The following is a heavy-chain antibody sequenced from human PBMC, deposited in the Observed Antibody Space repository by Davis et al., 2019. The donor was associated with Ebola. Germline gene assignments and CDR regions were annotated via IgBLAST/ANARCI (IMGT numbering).Heavy chain of an antibody. CDR1: GFTVSSNY. J-gene: IGHJ4*02. CDR2: IYSGGST. CDR3: AKEEYYYDSSGYQYYFDY. D-gene: IGHD3-22*01. V-gene: IGHV3-53*01. Sequence: PGGSLRLSCAASGFTVSSNYMSWVRQAPGKGLEWVSVIYSGGSTYYADSVKGRFTISRDNSKNTLYLQMNTLRAEDTAVYYCAKEEYYYDSSGYQYYFDYWGQGTLVTVSS.